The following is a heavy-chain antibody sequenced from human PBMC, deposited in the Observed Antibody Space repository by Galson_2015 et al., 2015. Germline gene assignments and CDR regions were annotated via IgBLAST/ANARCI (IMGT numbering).Heavy chain of an antibody. CDR2: ISYDGSNE. J-gene: IGHJ4*02. Sequence: SLRLSCAASGFTFSAYAMHWVRQAPGKGLEWLAVISYDGSNEYYADSVKGRFTISRDNSKNTLYLQMNRLRDDDTAVYYCARSLGMSIIGVVYFDFWGQGTLVTVSS. CDR3: ARSLGMSIIGVVYFDF. CDR1: GFTFSAYA. D-gene: IGHD3-22*01. V-gene: IGHV3-30-3*01.